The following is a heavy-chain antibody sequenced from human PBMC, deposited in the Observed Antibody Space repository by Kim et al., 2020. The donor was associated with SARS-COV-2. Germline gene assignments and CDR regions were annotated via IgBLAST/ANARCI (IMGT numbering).Heavy chain of an antibody. CDR1: GYPFTSFA. J-gene: IGHJ4*02. Sequence: ASVKVSCKASGYPFTSFAIHWLRQAPGQRLEWMGWINVGTGAPKYSQKFQGRAAITRDTSASAVYMELHSLTAEDTAIYYCARDRLGYGDFEFDHWGQGALVTVSS. V-gene: IGHV1-3*01. D-gene: IGHD4-17*01. CDR3: ARDRLGYGDFEFDH. CDR2: INVGTGAP.